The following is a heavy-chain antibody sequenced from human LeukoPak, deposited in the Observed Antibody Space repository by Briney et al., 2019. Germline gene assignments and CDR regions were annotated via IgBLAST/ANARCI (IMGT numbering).Heavy chain of an antibody. CDR2: IYHSGST. CDR1: GYSISSGYY. V-gene: IGHV4-38-2*02. J-gene: IGHJ4*02. D-gene: IGHD1-26*01. Sequence: SETLSLTCTVSGYSISSGYYWGWIRQPPGKGLEWIGSIYHSGSTYYNPSLKSRVTISVDTSKNQFSLKLSSVTAADTAVYYCARVVVGATYYFDYWGQGTLVTVSS. CDR3: ARVVVGATYYFDY.